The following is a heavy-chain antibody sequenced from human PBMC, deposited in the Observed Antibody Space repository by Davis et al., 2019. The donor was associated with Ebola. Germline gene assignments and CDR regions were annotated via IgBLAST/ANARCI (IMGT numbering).Heavy chain of an antibody. V-gene: IGHV3-23*01. CDR2: ISGSGGST. J-gene: IGHJ5*01. Sequence: PGGSLRLSCAASGFTFSSYAMSWVRQAAGKGLEWVSGISGSGGSTYYADSVKGRFTISRDNSKNTLYLQMNSLRAEDTAVYYCARGGGSSWFAYWGQGTLVTVSS. D-gene: IGHD6-13*01. CDR3: ARGGGSSWFAY. CDR1: GFTFSSYA.